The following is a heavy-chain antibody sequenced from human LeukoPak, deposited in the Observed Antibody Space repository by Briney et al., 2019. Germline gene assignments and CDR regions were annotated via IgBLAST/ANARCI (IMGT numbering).Heavy chain of an antibody. CDR3: ARDPGVVTSAFDI. CDR2: IYHSGST. CDR1: GYSISSGYY. J-gene: IGHJ3*02. D-gene: IGHD3-22*01. V-gene: IGHV4-38-2*02. Sequence: TSETLSLTCTVSGYSISSGYYWGWIRQPPGKGLEWIGSIYHSGSTYYNPSLKSRVTISVDTSKNQFSLKLSSVTAADTAVYYCARDPGVVTSAFDIWGQGTMVTVSS.